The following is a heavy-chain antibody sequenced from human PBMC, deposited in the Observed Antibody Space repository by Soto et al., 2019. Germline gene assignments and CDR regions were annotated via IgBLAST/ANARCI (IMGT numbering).Heavy chain of an antibody. CDR1: GFTFDDYT. CDR3: AKDFSGRHAVAGPKPIYYGMDV. J-gene: IGHJ6*02. CDR2: ISWDGGST. D-gene: IGHD6-19*01. Sequence: GGSLRLSCAASGFTFDDYTMNWVRQAPGKGLEWVSLISWDGGSTYYADSVKGRFTISRDNSKNSLYLQMNSLRTEDTALYYYAKDFSGRHAVAGPKPIYYGMDVWGQGTTVTVSS. V-gene: IGHV3-43*01.